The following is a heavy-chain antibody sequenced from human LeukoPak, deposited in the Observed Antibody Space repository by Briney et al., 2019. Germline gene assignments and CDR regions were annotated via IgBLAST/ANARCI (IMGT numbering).Heavy chain of an antibody. CDR2: IIPIFGTA. CDR3: ARTDCSGGSCPDY. D-gene: IGHD2-15*01. Sequence: GASVKVSCKASGGTFSSYAISWVRQAPGQGLEWMGGIIPIFGTANYAQKFQGRVTITADESTSTAYMELSSLRSEDTAVYYCARTDCSGGSCPDYWGQGTLVTVSS. J-gene: IGHJ4*02. V-gene: IGHV1-69*13. CDR1: GGTFSSYA.